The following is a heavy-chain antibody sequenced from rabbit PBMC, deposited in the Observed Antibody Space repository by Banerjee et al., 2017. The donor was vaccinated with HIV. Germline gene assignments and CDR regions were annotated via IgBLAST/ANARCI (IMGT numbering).Heavy chain of an antibody. D-gene: IGHD6-1*01. CDR2: IYAGSSGNT. V-gene: IGHV1S43*01. Sequence: QEQLEESGGDLVKPEGSLTLTCTASGIDFSSSYFMCWVRQAPGRGLEWIACIYAGSSGNTWYATWVNGRFTISRSTSLNTVDLKMTSLTAADTATYFCARDTYVDVGDATRGFRLWGQGTLVTVS. CDR1: GIDFSSSYF. J-gene: IGHJ3*01. CDR3: ARDTYVDVGDATRGFRL.